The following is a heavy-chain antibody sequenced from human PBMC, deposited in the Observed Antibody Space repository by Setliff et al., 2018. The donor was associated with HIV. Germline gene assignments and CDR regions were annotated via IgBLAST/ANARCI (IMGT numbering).Heavy chain of an antibody. Sequence: PGESLKISCAASGFTFSNFWMHWVRQAPGKGLEWVASVSPDGSRNHCVGSVKGRFTASRHNAKSSLFLQMNSLRPEDTAVYYCAKDTMVRGLIIKFFDYWGQGTLVTVSS. CDR3: AKDTMVRGLIIKFFDY. J-gene: IGHJ4*02. D-gene: IGHD3-10*01. CDR1: GFTFSNFW. CDR2: VSPDGSRN. V-gene: IGHV3-7*03.